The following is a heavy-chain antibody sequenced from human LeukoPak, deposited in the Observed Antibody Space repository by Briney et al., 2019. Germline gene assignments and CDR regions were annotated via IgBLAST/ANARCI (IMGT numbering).Heavy chain of an antibody. V-gene: IGHV4-39*07. CDR2: IYYSGST. Sequence: PSETLSLTCTVSGGSISSSSYYWGWIRQPPGKGLEWIGSIYYSGSTYYNPSLKSRVTISVDTSKNQFSLKLSSVTAADTAVYYCARGGSYSPTVVVVAATRGAFDIWGQGTMVTVSS. D-gene: IGHD2-15*01. CDR3: ARGGSYSPTVVVVAATRGAFDI. J-gene: IGHJ3*02. CDR1: GGSISSSSYY.